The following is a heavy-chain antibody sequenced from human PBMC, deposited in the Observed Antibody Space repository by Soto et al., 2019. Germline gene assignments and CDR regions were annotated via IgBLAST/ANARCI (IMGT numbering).Heavy chain of an antibody. CDR1: GYTFTTYS. D-gene: IGHD1-1*01. Sequence: QVQLVQSGAEVKKPGASVKVSCKASGYTFTTYSISWVRQAPGQGLEWMGWINPYNGNTNYAQKFRGRVTLTTDTSTSTAYMELRSLRSDDTAVYYCASDFLEIGTLPFDYWGQGTLVTVSS. V-gene: IGHV1-18*01. CDR3: ASDFLEIGTLPFDY. CDR2: INPYNGNT. J-gene: IGHJ4*02.